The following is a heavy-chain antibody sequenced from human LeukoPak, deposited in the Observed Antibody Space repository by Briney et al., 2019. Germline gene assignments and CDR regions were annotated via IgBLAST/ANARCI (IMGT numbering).Heavy chain of an antibody. Sequence: GGSLRLSCAAPGFTFSSYDMNWVRQAPGKGAEWVSYISTNSGTKYYADSVKGRFTISRDNSKNTLNLQMNSLRAEDTAVYYCAKQGQSSRWYDFDYWGQGTLVTVSS. V-gene: IGHV3-48*01. J-gene: IGHJ4*02. CDR2: ISTNSGTK. D-gene: IGHD6-13*01. CDR1: GFTFSSYD. CDR3: AKQGQSSRWYDFDY.